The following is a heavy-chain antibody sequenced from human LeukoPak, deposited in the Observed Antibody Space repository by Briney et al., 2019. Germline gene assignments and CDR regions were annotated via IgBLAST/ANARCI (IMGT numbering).Heavy chain of an antibody. CDR3: ARDGYSSSSDRFGSRDFDY. Sequence: GGSLRLSCAASGYTFTGYYMHWVRQAPGQGLEWMGWINPNSGGTNHAQKFQGRVTMTSDRSIGTLYMELSRLTSDDTAVYYCARDGYSSSSDRFGSRDFDYWGQGTLVTVSS. CDR2: INPNSGGT. J-gene: IGHJ4*02. CDR1: GYTFTGYY. D-gene: IGHD6-6*01. V-gene: IGHV1-2*02.